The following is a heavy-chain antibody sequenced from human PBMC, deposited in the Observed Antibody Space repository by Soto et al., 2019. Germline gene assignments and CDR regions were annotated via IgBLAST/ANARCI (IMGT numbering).Heavy chain of an antibody. CDR1: GFTFSSYA. V-gene: IGHV3-30-3*01. CDR2: ISYHGSNK. Sequence: QVPLVESGGGVVQPGRSLRLSCAASGFTFSSYAMHWVRQAPGKGLEWVAVISYHGSNKYYADSVRGRFTISRDNSKNTLYLQMNSLRAEDTAVYYCAREMVAPEYYYYGLDVWGQGTTVTVSS. CDR3: AREMVAPEYYYYGLDV. D-gene: IGHD2-15*01. J-gene: IGHJ6*02.